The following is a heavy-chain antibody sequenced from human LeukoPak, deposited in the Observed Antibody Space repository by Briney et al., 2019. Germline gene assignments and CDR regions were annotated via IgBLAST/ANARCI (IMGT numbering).Heavy chain of an antibody. CDR2: INPSGGST. V-gene: IGHV1-46*01. CDR1: GYTFTSYY. J-gene: IGHJ5*02. D-gene: IGHD3-22*01. CDR3: ARVPDYYDSSYNWFDP. Sequence: ASVKVSCKASGYTFTSYYMHWVRQAPGQGLDWVGMINPSGGSTSYAQKFQGRVTMTRDTSTSTVYMELSSLRSEDTAVYYCARVPDYYDSSYNWFDPWGQGTLVTVSS.